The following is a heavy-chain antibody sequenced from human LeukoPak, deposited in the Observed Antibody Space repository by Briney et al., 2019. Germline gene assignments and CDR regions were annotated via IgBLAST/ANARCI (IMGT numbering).Heavy chain of an antibody. CDR3: ARRGSGSYVDY. Sequence: GESLKISCKGSGYSFTNYWIGWVRQMPGKGLEWMGITYPGDSDTTYSPSFQGQVTIPADKSISTAYLQWSSLKASDTAMYYCARRGSGSYVDYWGQGTLVTVSS. D-gene: IGHD1-26*01. J-gene: IGHJ4*02. CDR1: GYSFTNYW. V-gene: IGHV5-51*01. CDR2: TYPGDSDT.